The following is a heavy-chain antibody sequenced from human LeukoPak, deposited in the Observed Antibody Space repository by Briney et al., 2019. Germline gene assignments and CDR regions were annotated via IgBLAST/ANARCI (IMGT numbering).Heavy chain of an antibody. Sequence: GGSLRLSCAASEFTFSSYGMHWVRQAPGKGLEWVAVIWYDGSNKYYADSVKGRFTISRDNSKNTLYLQMNSLRAEDTAVYYCARDKPTAVPFDYWGQGTLVTVSS. CDR1: EFTFSSYG. CDR2: IWYDGSNK. CDR3: ARDKPTAVPFDY. V-gene: IGHV3-33*01. D-gene: IGHD2-2*01. J-gene: IGHJ4*02.